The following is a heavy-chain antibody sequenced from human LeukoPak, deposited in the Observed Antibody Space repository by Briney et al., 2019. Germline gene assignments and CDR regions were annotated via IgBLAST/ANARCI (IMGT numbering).Heavy chain of an antibody. V-gene: IGHV3-48*01. J-gene: IGHJ6*03. CDR1: GFTFSSYS. CDR2: ISSSSSTI. Sequence: PGGSLRLSCAASGFTFSSYSMNWVRQAPGKGLEWVSYISSSSSTIYYADSVEGRFTISRDNSKNTLYLQMGSLRAEDMAVYYCARSPGYSSSWYGADYYRYYYMDVWGKGTTVTVSS. D-gene: IGHD6-13*01. CDR3: ARSPGYSSSWYGADYYRYYYMDV.